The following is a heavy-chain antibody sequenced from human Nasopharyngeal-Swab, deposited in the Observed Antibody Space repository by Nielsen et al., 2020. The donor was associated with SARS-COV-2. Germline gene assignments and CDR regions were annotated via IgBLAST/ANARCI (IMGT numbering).Heavy chain of an antibody. CDR3: ARYCITTSCPRGFDY. V-gene: IGHV3-7*01. D-gene: IGHD2-2*01. J-gene: IGHJ4*02. CDR2: IKQSGSGQ. Sequence: GGSLRLSCAASGFTFSSYWMCWVRQAPGKGLEWVAHIKQSGSGQYYVDSVKGRFTISRDNAKNSLSLQMNSLRAEDTAVYYCARYCITTSCPRGFDYWGQGTLVTVSS. CDR1: GFTFSSYW.